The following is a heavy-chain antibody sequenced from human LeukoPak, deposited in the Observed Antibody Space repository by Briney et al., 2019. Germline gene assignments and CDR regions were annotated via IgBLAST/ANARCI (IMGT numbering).Heavy chain of an antibody. D-gene: IGHD3-22*01. CDR3: AREEYYDSSGYQTDYYYYYYMDV. J-gene: IGHJ6*03. Sequence: ASVKVSCKASGYTFSSYYMHWVRQAPGQGLEWMGMINPYGGSPSYAQKFQGRFTMTRDMSTSTAYMELSSLRSEDTAVYYCAREEYYDSSGYQTDYYYYYYMDVWGKGTTVTVSS. CDR1: GYTFSSYY. V-gene: IGHV1-46*01. CDR2: INPYGGSP.